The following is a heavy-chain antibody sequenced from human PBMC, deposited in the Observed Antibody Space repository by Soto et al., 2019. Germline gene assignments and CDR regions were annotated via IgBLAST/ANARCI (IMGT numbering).Heavy chain of an antibody. J-gene: IGHJ4*02. D-gene: IGHD1-26*01. V-gene: IGHV4-39*02. CDR3: ARFSGSYNERYFNC. CDR2: VYYNGNT. CDR1: GISTSSSNYQ. Sequence: SETLSLTFAVSGISTSSSNYQWGWIRQPSGMGLEWIGNVYYNGNTYYNPSLSSRLTISVDTSNNHFSLKVKSVTAADTAVYYCARFSGSYNERYFNCWGQGILVTV.